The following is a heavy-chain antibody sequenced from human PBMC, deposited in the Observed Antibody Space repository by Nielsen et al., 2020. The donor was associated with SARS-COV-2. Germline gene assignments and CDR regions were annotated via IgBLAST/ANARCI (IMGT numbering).Heavy chain of an antibody. CDR3: SRGGGYCSGGSCYFIS. CDR1: GGSFSGYY. V-gene: IGHV4-34*01. D-gene: IGHD2-15*01. Sequence: SETLSLTCAVYGGSFSGYYWSWIRQPPGKGLEWIGEINHSGSTNYNPSLKSRVTISVDTSKNQFSLKLSSVTAADTAVYYCSRGGGYCSGGSCYFISWGQGTLVTVSS. CDR2: INHSGST. J-gene: IGHJ5*02.